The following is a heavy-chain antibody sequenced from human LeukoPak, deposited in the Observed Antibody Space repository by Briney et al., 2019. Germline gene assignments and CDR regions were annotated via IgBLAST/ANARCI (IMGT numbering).Heavy chain of an antibody. CDR2: TNRRGDIT. D-gene: IGHD1-7*01. J-gene: IGHJ4*02. V-gene: IGHV3-20*01. CDR3: ARKGLGGELGGFDS. CDR1: GFTFSETW. Sequence: GGSLRLSCAASGFTFSETWMTWVRQVPGKGLEWVSGTNRRGDITGYADFVKGRFTISRDNAKNSLYLQMNSLRVEDTALYHCARKGLGGELGGFDSWGQGTLVTVSS.